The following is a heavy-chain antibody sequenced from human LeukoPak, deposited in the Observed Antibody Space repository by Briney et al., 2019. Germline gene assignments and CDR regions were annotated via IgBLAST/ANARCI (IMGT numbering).Heavy chain of an antibody. CDR2: IYYSGRT. CDR1: GGSISSYY. J-gene: IGHJ4*02. Sequence: TSETLSLTCTVSGGSISSYYWSWIRQPPGKGLEWIGYIYYSGRTNYNPSLKSRVTISLDTSKNQFSLKLSSVTAADTAVYYCAGSTVTRPLGSFDYWGQGTLVTVSS. V-gene: IGHV4-59*08. CDR3: AGSTVTRPLGSFDY. D-gene: IGHD4-17*01.